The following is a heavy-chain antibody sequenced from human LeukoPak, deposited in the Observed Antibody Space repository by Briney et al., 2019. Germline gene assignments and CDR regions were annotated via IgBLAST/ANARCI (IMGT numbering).Heavy chain of an antibody. V-gene: IGHV3-23*01. J-gene: IGHJ4*02. D-gene: IGHD3-10*01. CDR3: AKEAGSCYFDY. Sequence: GGSLRLSCAVSGFTFNNYWMHWVRQAPGKGLEWVSAISGSGGSTYYADSVKGRFTISRDNSKNTPYLQMNSLRAEDTAVYYCAKEAGSCYFDYWGQGTLVTVSS. CDR1: GFTFNNYW. CDR2: ISGSGGST.